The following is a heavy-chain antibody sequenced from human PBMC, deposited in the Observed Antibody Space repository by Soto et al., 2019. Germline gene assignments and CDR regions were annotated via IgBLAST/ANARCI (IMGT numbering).Heavy chain of an antibody. CDR2: ISGYNGDT. Sequence: GASVKVSCKASGYTFTNYGISWVRQAPGQGLEWMGWISGYNGDTNYAQKLQGRVTMTTDTSTSTAYMELRSLRSDDTAVYYCASGLGYDILTGYHPLDYWGQGTLVTVSS. J-gene: IGHJ4*02. CDR1: GYTFTNYG. CDR3: ASGLGYDILTGYHPLDY. V-gene: IGHV1-18*01. D-gene: IGHD3-9*01.